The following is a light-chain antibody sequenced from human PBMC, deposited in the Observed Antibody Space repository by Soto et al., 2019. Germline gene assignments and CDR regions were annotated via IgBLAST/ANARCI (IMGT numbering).Light chain of an antibody. CDR3: HQYATYPLT. CDR1: QSVGRDY. CDR2: GAS. J-gene: IGKJ4*01. V-gene: IGKV3-20*01. Sequence: EIVLTQSPGTLYLSPGDRATLSCRASQSVGRDYLAWFQHKGGQAPRLLVHGASNRATGIPDRFSGSGSGTDFTLIISRLEPEDFAVYYCHQYATYPLTFGGGTKVEI.